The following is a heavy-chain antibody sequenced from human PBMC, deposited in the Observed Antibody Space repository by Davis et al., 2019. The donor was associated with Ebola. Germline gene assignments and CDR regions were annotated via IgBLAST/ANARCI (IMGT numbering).Heavy chain of an antibody. J-gene: IGHJ6*02. V-gene: IGHV4-59*10. Sequence: PSETLSLTCAVYGGSFSGYYWSWIRQPAGKGLEWIGHIYTSGSTNYNPSLKSRVTISVDTSKNQFSLKLSSVTAADTAVYYCARLVLVQGVTHFYCYYGMDVWGQGTTVTVSS. CDR1: GGSFSGYY. D-gene: IGHD3-10*01. CDR3: ARLVLVQGVTHFYCYYGMDV. CDR2: IYTSGST.